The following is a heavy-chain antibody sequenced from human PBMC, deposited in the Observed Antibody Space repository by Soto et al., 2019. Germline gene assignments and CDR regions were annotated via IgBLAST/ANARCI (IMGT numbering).Heavy chain of an antibody. CDR3: ARHDWAKPFDY. D-gene: IGHD3-9*01. Sequence: QLQLQESGPGLVKPSETLSLTCTVSGGSISSSSYYWGWIRQPPGKGLEWIGSIYYSGSTYYNPSLKIRVTISVDTSKNQFSLKLRSVTAADTAVYYCARHDWAKPFDYWGQGTLVTVSS. J-gene: IGHJ4*02. CDR2: IYYSGST. V-gene: IGHV4-39*01. CDR1: GGSISSSSYY.